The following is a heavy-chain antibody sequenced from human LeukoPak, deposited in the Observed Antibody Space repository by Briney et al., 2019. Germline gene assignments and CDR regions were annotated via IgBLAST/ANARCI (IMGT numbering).Heavy chain of an antibody. Sequence: GASVKVSCKASGYTFTSYGISWVRQAPGQGLEWMGWISAYNGNTNYAQKLQGRVTMTTDTSTSTAYMELRSLRSDDTAVYYCARELYDFWSGYYTAPLYGMDVWGQGTTVTVSS. J-gene: IGHJ6*02. D-gene: IGHD3-3*01. CDR1: GYTFTSYG. CDR3: ARELYDFWSGYYTAPLYGMDV. V-gene: IGHV1-18*01. CDR2: ISAYNGNT.